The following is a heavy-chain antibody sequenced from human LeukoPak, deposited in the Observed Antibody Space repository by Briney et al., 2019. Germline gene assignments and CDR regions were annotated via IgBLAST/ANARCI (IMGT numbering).Heavy chain of an antibody. Sequence: PGGSLRLSCAASGFTFSSYAMSWVRQAPGKGLEWVSATSGSGGSTYYADSVKGRFTISRDNSKNTLYLQMNSLRAEDAAVYYCVRGRTASCYSPSDYWGQGILVTVSS. D-gene: IGHD2-15*01. CDR2: TSGSGGST. V-gene: IGHV3-23*01. CDR3: VRGRTASCYSPSDY. CDR1: GFTFSSYA. J-gene: IGHJ4*02.